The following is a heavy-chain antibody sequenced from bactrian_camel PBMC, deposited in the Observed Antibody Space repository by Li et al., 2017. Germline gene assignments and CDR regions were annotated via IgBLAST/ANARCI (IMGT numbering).Heavy chain of an antibody. D-gene: IGHD3*01. V-gene: IGHV3S5*01. CDR3: AKGPRSDCYGESWCTYEYNY. CDR2: TSHDGYVT. J-gene: IGHJ4*01. CDR1: EFPSMPYC. Sequence: HVQLVESGGGLVQPGGSLRISCVLSEFPSMPYCNSWVRQAPGLGLEWTLATSHDGYVTYYSEAVKGRFTISRDNAKNTLFLQMNRLKTEDTGMYYCAKGPRSDCYGESWCTYEYNYWGQGTQVTVS.